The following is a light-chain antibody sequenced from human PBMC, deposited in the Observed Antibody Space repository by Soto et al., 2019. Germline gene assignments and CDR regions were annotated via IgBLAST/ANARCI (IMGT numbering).Light chain of an antibody. CDR1: QSVSSSY. Sequence: EIVLTQSPGTLSLSPGERATLSCRASQSVSSSYLAWYQQKPGQAPRLLIYGASSRATVIPDRFSGSGSGTDFTLTISRLEPEDFVVYYCQQYGSSPSWTFGQGTKVDNK. CDR3: QQYGSSPSWT. J-gene: IGKJ1*01. V-gene: IGKV3-20*01. CDR2: GAS.